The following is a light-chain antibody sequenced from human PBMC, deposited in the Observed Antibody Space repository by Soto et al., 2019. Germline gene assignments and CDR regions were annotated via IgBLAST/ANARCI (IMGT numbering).Light chain of an antibody. V-gene: IGLV2-8*01. CDR3: SSYAGSNVV. J-gene: IGLJ2*01. CDR2: EVS. Sequence: QSALTQPPSASGSPGQSVTISCTGTSSDVGGYNYVSWYQQNPGKAPKLMIYEVSKRPSGVPDRFSGSKSGNTASLTVSGLQAEDEADYYCSSYAGSNVVFGGGTKLTVL. CDR1: SSDVGGYNY.